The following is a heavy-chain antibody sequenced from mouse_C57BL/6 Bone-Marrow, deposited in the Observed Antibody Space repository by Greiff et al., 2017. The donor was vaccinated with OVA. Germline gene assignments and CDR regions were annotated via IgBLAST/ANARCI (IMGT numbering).Heavy chain of an antibody. Sequence: EVKLMESEGGLVQPGSSMKLSCTASGFTFSDYYMAWVRQVPEKGLEWVANINYDGSSTYYLDSLKSRFIISRDNAKNILYLQMSSLKSEDTATYYCARDPVVATDYWGQGTTLTVSS. D-gene: IGHD1-1*01. CDR1: GFTFSDYY. J-gene: IGHJ2*01. CDR2: INYDGSST. CDR3: ARDPVVATDY. V-gene: IGHV5-16*01.